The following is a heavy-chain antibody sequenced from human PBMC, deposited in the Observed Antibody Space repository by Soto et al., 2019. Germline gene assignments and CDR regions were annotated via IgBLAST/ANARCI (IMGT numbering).Heavy chain of an antibody. J-gene: IGHJ5*02. CDR3: ARGHSSSSDNWFDP. D-gene: IGHD6-6*01. CDR2: IYYSGST. V-gene: IGHV4-31*03. Sequence: SETLSLTCTVFGGSVSIGDYLWSWIRQRPGKGLEWIGYIYYSGSTYYNPSLKSRVTISVDTSKNQFSLKLSSVTAADTAVYYCARGHSSSSDNWFDPWGQGTLVTVSS. CDR1: GGSVSIGDYL.